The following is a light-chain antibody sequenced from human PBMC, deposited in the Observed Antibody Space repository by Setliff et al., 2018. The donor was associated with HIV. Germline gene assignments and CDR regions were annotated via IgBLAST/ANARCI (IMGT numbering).Light chain of an antibody. CDR1: TGAVTSGYY. CDR3: LPYSAGTYV. Sequence: QAVVTQEPSLTVSPGGTVTLTCASSTGAVTSGYYPNWFQQKPGQAPRALIYNTNNKHPWTPARFSGSLLGGKAALTLSGVQPEDEVDYYCLPYSAGTYVVGTGTKVTVL. J-gene: IGLJ1*01. CDR2: NTN. V-gene: IGLV7-43*01.